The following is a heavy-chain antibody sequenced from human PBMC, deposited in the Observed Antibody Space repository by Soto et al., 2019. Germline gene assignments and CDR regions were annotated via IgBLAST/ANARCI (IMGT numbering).Heavy chain of an antibody. CDR2: IYHSGST. Sequence: QVQLQESGPGLVKPSGTLSLTCAVSGGSISSSNWWSWVRQPPGKGLEWIGEIYHSGSTNYNPSLNSRVTISVDKSKNQFSLKLSSVTAADTAVYYCARARGAYYYDSSGYQGNWFDPWGQGTLVTVSS. CDR1: GGSISSSNW. D-gene: IGHD3-22*01. J-gene: IGHJ5*02. V-gene: IGHV4-4*02. CDR3: ARARGAYYYDSSGYQGNWFDP.